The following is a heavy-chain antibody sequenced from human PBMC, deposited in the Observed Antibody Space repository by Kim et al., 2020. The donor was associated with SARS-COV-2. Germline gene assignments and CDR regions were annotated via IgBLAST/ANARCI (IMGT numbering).Heavy chain of an antibody. J-gene: IGHJ4*02. CDR3: TTDRDYDYVWGSYRLGY. CDR1: GFTFSNAW. V-gene: IGHV3-15*01. CDR2: IKSKTDGGTT. Sequence: GGSLRLSCAASGFTFSNAWMSWVRQAPGKGLEWVGRIKSKTDGGTTDYAAPVKGRFTISRDDSKNTLYLQMNSLKTEDTAVYYCTTDRDYDYVWGSYRLGYWSQGTLITVSS. D-gene: IGHD3-16*02.